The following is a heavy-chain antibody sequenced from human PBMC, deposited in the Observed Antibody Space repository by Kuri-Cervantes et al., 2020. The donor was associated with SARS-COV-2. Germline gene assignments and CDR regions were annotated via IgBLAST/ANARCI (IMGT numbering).Heavy chain of an antibody. CDR1: GCTFSSYC. J-gene: IGHJ4*02. D-gene: IGHD1-26*01. CDR3: TTTLVGARNY. CDR2: ISSRSRYI. V-gene: IGHV3-21*01. Sequence: GSLILSCAASGCTFSSYCMYWVRQAPGKGLEWVSSISSRSRYIYYPDSVKARFTISRDHAKNSLYQQMHRLRAEDTAVYYCTTTLVGARNYWGQGTLVTVSS.